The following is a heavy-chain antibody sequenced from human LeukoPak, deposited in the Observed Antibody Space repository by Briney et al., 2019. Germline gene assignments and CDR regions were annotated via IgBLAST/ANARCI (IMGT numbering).Heavy chain of an antibody. Sequence: PSETLSLTCTVSGGSISSYYWSWIRQPAGKGLEWIGRIYTSGSTNYNPSLKSRVTMSVDTSKNQFSLKLSSVTAADTAVYYCARDLGLWFGEPPHAFDIWGQGTMVTVSS. V-gene: IGHV4-4*07. CDR3: ARDLGLWFGEPPHAFDI. CDR2: IYTSGST. J-gene: IGHJ3*02. D-gene: IGHD3-10*01. CDR1: GGSISSYY.